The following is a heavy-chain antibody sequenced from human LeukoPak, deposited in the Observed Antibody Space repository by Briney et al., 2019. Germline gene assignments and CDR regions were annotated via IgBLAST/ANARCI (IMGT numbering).Heavy chain of an antibody. CDR1: GGFISSYY. Sequence: SETLSLTCTVSGGFISSYYWSWIRQPAGKGLEWIGRIYISGSTNYNPSLKSRVTMSVDTSKNQFSLKLSSVTAADTAVYYCARGWETIFGVAGRWFDPWGQGTLVTVSS. CDR3: ARGWETIFGVAGRWFDP. V-gene: IGHV4-4*07. J-gene: IGHJ5*02. CDR2: IYISGST. D-gene: IGHD3-3*01.